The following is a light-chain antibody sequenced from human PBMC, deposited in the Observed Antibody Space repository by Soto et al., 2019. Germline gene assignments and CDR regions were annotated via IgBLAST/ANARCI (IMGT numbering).Light chain of an antibody. CDR2: GAS. CDR3: QHYGSSLL. V-gene: IGKV3-20*01. CDR1: QSVSSSY. J-gene: IGKJ4*01. Sequence: EIVLTQSPGTLSLSPGERATLSCRASQSVSSSYLAWYQQKPGQAPRLLLYGASRRATGIPDRFSGSGSGTDFTLTISRLEPEDFAVYYWQHYGSSLLFGGGTKVEIK.